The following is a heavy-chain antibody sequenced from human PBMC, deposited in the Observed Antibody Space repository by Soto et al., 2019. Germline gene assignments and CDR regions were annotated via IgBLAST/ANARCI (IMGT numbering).Heavy chain of an antibody. D-gene: IGHD6-19*01. V-gene: IGHV3-23*01. CDR3: AKDRRPIKYSSGWLQH. J-gene: IGHJ1*01. Sequence: PGGSLRLSCAASGFTFSSYAMSWVRQAPGKGLEWVSAISGSGGSTYYADSVKGRFTISRDNSKNTLYLQMNSLRAEDTAVYYCAKDRRPIKYSSGWLQHWGQGTLVTVSS. CDR1: GFTFSSYA. CDR2: ISGSGGST.